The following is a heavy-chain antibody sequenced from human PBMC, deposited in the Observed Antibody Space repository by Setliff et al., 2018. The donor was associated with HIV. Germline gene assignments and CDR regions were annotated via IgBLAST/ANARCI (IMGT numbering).Heavy chain of an antibody. D-gene: IGHD2-8*02. CDR2: IYYSGTA. J-gene: IGHJ5*02. V-gene: IGHV4-34*01. CDR1: VGSFSGHY. Sequence: PSETLSLTCAVYVGSFSGHYWIWIRQPPGKGLEWIGYIYYSGTAYYKPSLRSRVTISVDTSMNQFSLNLNSVTAADTAVYYCARAGDCTEASCPKARFDPWGPGILVTVSS. CDR3: ARAGDCTEASCPKARFDP.